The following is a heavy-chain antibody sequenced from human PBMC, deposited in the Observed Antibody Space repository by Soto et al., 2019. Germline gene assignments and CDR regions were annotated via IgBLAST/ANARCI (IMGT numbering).Heavy chain of an antibody. CDR2: IYWDDDK. CDR1: GFSLSTSGVG. D-gene: IGHD3-3*01. J-gene: IGHJ4*02. V-gene: IGHV2-5*02. CDR3: AHRLFYYTCYCDVDFFAF. Sequence: SGPTLVNPTQTLTLTCTFSGFSLSTSGVGVGWIRQPPGKALECLALIYWDDDKRYSPSLKSRLSVTKDTSKNQVVLTMTNMDPAGTGTYYCAHRLFYYTCYCDVDFFAFCGRGTLVTVSS.